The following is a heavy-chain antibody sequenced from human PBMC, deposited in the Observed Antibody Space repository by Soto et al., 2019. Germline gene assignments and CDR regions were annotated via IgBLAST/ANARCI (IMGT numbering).Heavy chain of an antibody. V-gene: IGHV1-2*02. Sequence: QVQLVQSGAEVKEPGDSVRVSCEASGYTFTAYYIHWVRQAPGQGLEWMGWINPKFGDTTYGQDFQGRVSKTRGKANRTSFLGVEKADFGHTAIYYCARNMDYYYGPGSGNGHGFWGQGTTVTVFS. CDR2: INPKFGDT. CDR3: ARNMDYYYGPGSGNGHGF. CDR1: GYTFTAYY. J-gene: IGHJ6*02. D-gene: IGHD3-10*01.